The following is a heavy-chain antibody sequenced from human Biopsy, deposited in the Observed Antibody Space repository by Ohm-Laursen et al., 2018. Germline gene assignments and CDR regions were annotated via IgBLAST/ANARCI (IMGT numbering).Heavy chain of an antibody. V-gene: IGHV1-46*01. CDR3: AADSGSGSHFRFDY. CDR1: GYTFTNYY. J-gene: IGHJ4*02. Sequence: GASVKVSCKASGYTFTNYYMHWVRQAPGQGLEWMGISNPSGSDATYAQKFQGRVTMTRDTYTSTAYMDLSSLRSEETAVYYCAADSGSGSHFRFDYWGQGALVSVSS. D-gene: IGHD3-10*01. CDR2: SNPSGSDA.